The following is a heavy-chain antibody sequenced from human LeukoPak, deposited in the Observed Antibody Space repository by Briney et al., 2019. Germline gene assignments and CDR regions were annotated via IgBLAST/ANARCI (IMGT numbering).Heavy chain of an antibody. J-gene: IGHJ6*02. CDR2: ISGSGGST. D-gene: IGHD5-12*01. V-gene: IGHV3-23*01. CDR3: ARISGSLGLYYGMDV. CDR1: GFTFSSYA. Sequence: GGSLRLSCAASGFTFSSYAMSWVRQAPGKGLEWVSAISGSGGSTYYADSVKGRFTISRDNAKNSLYLQMNSLRAEDTAVYYCARISGSLGLYYGMDVWGQGTTVTVSS.